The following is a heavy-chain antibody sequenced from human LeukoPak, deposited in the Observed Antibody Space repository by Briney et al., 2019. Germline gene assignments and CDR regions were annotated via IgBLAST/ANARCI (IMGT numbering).Heavy chain of an antibody. D-gene: IGHD2-2*02. V-gene: IGHV4-4*07. CDR3: AGRYCSSTSCSTPFDP. Sequence: SETLSLTCTVSGGSISSYYWSWIRQPAGKGLEWIGRIYTSGSTNYNPSLKSRVTMSVDTSKNQFSLKLSSVTAADTAVYYCAGRYCSSTSCSTPFDPWGQGTLVTVSS. CDR2: IYTSGST. J-gene: IGHJ5*02. CDR1: GGSISSYY.